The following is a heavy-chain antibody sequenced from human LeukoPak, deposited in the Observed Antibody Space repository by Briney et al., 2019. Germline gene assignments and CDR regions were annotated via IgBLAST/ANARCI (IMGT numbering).Heavy chain of an antibody. J-gene: IGHJ3*02. CDR1: GGSISSGVYY. CDR3: ARPPTGTTDAFDI. V-gene: IGHV4-30-2*06. D-gene: IGHD1-7*01. CDR2: IYHSGST. Sequence: PSQTLSLTCTVSGGSISSGVYYWSWIRQSPGKGLEWIGYIYHSGSTYYNPSLNSRVTISVDRSKNQFSLKLSSVTAADTAVYYSARPPTGTTDAFDIWGQGTMVTVSS.